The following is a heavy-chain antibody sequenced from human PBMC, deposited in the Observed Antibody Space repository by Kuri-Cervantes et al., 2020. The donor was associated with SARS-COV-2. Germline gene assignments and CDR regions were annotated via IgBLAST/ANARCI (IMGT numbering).Heavy chain of an antibody. V-gene: IGHV1-18*04. Sequence: ASVKVSCKASGYTFTGYYMHWVRQAPGQGLEWMGWISAYNGNTNYAQKLQGRVTMTTDTSTSTAYMELSSLRSEDTAVYYCARGYSSSSASNFDYWGQGTLVTVSS. CDR3: ARGYSSSSASNFDY. CDR1: GYTFTGYY. J-gene: IGHJ4*02. CDR2: ISAYNGNT. D-gene: IGHD6-6*01.